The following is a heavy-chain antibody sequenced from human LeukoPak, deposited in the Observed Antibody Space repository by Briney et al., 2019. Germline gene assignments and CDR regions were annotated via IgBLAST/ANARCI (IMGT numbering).Heavy chain of an antibody. CDR2: ISWNSGSV. D-gene: IGHD6-13*01. Sequence: GGSLRLSCAASGFTFDDYAMPWVRQAPGKGLEWVSGISWNSGSVGYADSVKGRFTISRDNAKNSLYLQMNSLRAEDTALYYCARDLGAAEGGRSSYFDYWGQGTLVTVSS. J-gene: IGHJ4*02. V-gene: IGHV3-9*01. CDR1: GFTFDDYA. CDR3: ARDLGAAEGGRSSYFDY.